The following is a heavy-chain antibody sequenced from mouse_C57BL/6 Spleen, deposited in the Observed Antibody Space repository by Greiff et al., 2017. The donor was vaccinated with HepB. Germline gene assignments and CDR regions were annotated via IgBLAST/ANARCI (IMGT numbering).Heavy chain of an antibody. J-gene: IGHJ4*01. CDR3: DRHGDYYGSSYHYAMDY. CDR1: GFSLTSYG. V-gene: IGHV2-6-1*01. Sequence: VQLKESGPGLVAPSQSLSITCTVSGFSLTSYGVHWVRQPPGKGLEWLVVIWSDGSTTYNSALKSRLSISKDNSKSQVFLKMNSLQTDDTAMYYCDRHGDYYGSSYHYAMDYWGQGTSVTVSS. D-gene: IGHD1-1*01. CDR2: IWSDGST.